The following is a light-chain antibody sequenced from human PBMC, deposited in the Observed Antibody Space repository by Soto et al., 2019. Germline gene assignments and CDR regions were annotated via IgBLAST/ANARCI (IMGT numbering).Light chain of an antibody. CDR2: EVS. Sequence: QSVLTQPPSVSGSPGQSVTISCTGTSSDVGGYKCVSWYQQPPGTAPKLMVYEVSNRPSGVPDRFSGSKSGNTASLTISGLQAEDEADYYCSSYTRSDTYVFGTGTKLTVL. V-gene: IGLV2-18*02. CDR1: SSDVGGYKC. J-gene: IGLJ1*01. CDR3: SSYTRSDTYV.